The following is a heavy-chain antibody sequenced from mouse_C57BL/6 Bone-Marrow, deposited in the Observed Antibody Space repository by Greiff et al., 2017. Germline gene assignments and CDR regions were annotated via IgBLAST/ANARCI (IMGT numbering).Heavy chain of an antibody. CDR3: TTWGDYGFDY. D-gene: IGHD2-4*01. CDR1: GFNIKDDY. J-gene: IGHJ2*01. Sequence: DVKLQESGAELVRPGASVKLSCTASGFNIKDDYMHWVKQRPEQGLEWIGWIDPENGDTEYASKFQGKATITADTSSNTAYLQLSSLTSEDTAVYYCTTWGDYGFDYWGQGTTLTVSA. V-gene: IGHV14-4*01. CDR2: IDPENGDT.